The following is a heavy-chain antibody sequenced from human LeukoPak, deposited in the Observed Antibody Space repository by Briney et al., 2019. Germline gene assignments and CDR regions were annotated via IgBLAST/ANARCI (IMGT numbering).Heavy chain of an antibody. Sequence: GESLKNSCKGSGYSFTSYWIGWVRQMPGEGLEWMGIIYPGDSDTRYSPSFQGQVTISADKSISTAYLQWSSLKASDTAMYYCARSRLTVATKYYYYYGMDVWGQGTTVTVSS. J-gene: IGHJ6*02. V-gene: IGHV5-51*01. CDR3: ARSRLTVATKYYYYYGMDV. CDR2: IYPGDSDT. CDR1: GYSFTSYW. D-gene: IGHD5-12*01.